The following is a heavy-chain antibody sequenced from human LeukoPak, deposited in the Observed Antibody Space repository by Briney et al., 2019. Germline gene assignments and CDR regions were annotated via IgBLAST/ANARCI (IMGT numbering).Heavy chain of an antibody. Sequence: SETLSLTCTASSGSISSYYWSWIRQPAGKGLEWIGRIYTSGSINYNPSLKSRVTMSVGTTKNQVSLKLSSVTAADTTVDYCGRHVGKNTAMAYRAPSHYYYYYMDVWGKGTTVTVSS. D-gene: IGHD5-18*01. J-gene: IGHJ6*03. CDR3: GRHVGKNTAMAYRAPSHYYYYYMDV. V-gene: IGHV4-4*07. CDR2: IYTSGSI. CDR1: SGSISSYY.